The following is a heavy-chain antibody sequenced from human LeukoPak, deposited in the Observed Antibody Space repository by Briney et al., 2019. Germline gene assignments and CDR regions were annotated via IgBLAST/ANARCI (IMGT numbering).Heavy chain of an antibody. Sequence: GGSLRLSCAASGFTFSSYEMKWVRQAPGKGLEWVSYISSSGSTTHYADSVKGRFTLSRDNAKKSLYLQMNSLRAEDTAVYYCARDNYDSSGYYFDWGQGTLVTVSS. CDR3: ARDNYDSSGYYFD. V-gene: IGHV3-48*03. CDR1: GFTFSSYE. J-gene: IGHJ4*02. CDR2: ISSSGSTT. D-gene: IGHD3-22*01.